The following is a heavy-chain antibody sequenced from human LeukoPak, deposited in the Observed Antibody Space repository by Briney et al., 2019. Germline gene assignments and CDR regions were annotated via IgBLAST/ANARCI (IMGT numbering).Heavy chain of an antibody. CDR2: ISSSSSYI. V-gene: IGHV3-21*01. CDR1: GFTFRSYS. J-gene: IGHJ4*02. CDR3: AKIRYCSGGSCYAFDY. Sequence: GSLGLSCAASGFTFRSYSMDRVRPASGKGLELGSSISSSSSYIYYADSVKGRFTISRDNAKNSLYLQMNSLRAEDTAVYYCAKIRYCSGGSCYAFDYWGQGTLVTVSS. D-gene: IGHD2-15*01.